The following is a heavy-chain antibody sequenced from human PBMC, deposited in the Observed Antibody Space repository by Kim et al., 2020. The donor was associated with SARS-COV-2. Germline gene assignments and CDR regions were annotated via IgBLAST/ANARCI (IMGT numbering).Heavy chain of an antibody. V-gene: IGHV3-30*18. J-gene: IGHJ4*01. CDR2: ISYDGSNK. CDR1: GFTFSRYG. D-gene: IGHD6-13*01. CDR3: AKDWGVIVAAGYFDY. Sequence: GGSLRLSCAASGFTFSRYGMHWVRQAPGKGLEWVAVISYDGSNKYYADSVKGRFTISRDKSKNTLYLQMHSLRAEDTAVYYCAKDWGVIVAAGYFDYWG.